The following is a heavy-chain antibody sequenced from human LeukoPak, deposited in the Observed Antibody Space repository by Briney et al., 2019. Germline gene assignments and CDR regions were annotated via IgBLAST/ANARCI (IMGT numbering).Heavy chain of an antibody. CDR3: ARARGGDSLFDY. V-gene: IGHV3-74*01. D-gene: IGHD2-21*02. CDR1: GFTFSSYW. J-gene: IGHJ4*02. Sequence: GGSLRLSCAASGFTFSSYWMHWVRQAPGKGLVWVSRIKSDGSSISYADSVKGRFTISRDNAKNTLYLQMNSLRAEDTAVYYCARARGGDSLFDYWGQGTLVTVSS. CDR2: IKSDGSSI.